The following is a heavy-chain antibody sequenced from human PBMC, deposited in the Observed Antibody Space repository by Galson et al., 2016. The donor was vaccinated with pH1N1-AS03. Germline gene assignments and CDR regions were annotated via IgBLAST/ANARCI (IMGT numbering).Heavy chain of an antibody. CDR3: ARVPTKTFDFWSGFDNSFCMDV. V-gene: IGHV1-18*01. CDR1: GYTLSSYS. Sequence: VKVSCKASGYTLSSYSISWVRQAPGQGLEWMGWISGYNGNKNYAQKFQDRVTMTTDTSTNTAYMELRSLRSDDTAVYYCARVPTKTFDFWSGFDNSFCMDVWGKGTTVTVSS. J-gene: IGHJ6*04. D-gene: IGHD3-3*01. CDR2: ISGYNGNK.